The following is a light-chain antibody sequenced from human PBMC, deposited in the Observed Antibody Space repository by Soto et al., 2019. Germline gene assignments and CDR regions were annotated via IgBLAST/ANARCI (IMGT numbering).Light chain of an antibody. CDR2: TAS. Sequence: DLQMTQSPSSVSASIGDRVTITCRASQDIYALLAWYQQKPGKAPKLLIHTASNLQSGVPSRFSGSGSGTDFTLTISSLQPEDFATYYCLQAGAFPLTLGQGTNVEIK. CDR1: QDIYAL. J-gene: IGKJ1*01. V-gene: IGKV1-12*01. CDR3: LQAGAFPLT.